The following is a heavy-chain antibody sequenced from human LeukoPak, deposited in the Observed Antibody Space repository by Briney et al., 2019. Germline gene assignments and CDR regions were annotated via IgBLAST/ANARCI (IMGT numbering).Heavy chain of an antibody. CDR2: INHSGST. CDR3: ARARAGYPPYYYCYYGMDV. J-gene: IGHJ6*02. V-gene: IGHV4-34*01. D-gene: IGHD2-15*01. Sequence: PSETLSLTCAVYGGSFSGYYWSWIRQPPGKGLEWIGEINHSGSTNYNPSLKSRVTISVDTSKNQFSLKLSSVTAADTAVYYCARARAGYPPYYYCYYGMDVWGQGTRVTVSS. CDR1: GGSFSGYY.